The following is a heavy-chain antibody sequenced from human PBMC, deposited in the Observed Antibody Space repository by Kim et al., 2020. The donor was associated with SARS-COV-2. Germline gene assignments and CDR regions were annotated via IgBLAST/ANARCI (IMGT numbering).Heavy chain of an antibody. CDR3: ARRIEWGGFDY. V-gene: IGHV1-2*02. Sequence: GTKSAEKFQGRVTMTRDTSISTAYMELNRVRSDDAAVYFCARRIEWGGFDYWGQGTLVTVSS. D-gene: IGHD1-26*01. J-gene: IGHJ4*02. CDR2: GT.